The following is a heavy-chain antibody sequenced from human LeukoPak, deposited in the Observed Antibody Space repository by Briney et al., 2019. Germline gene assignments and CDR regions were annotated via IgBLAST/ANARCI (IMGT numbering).Heavy chain of an antibody. CDR2: ISNGKT. D-gene: IGHD2-15*01. Sequence: GGSLRLSCAASGFPFSSHALSWVRQPPGKGLEWVAAISNGKTYYADSVRGRFAISRDDSTNTVYLHMNSLRDEDTALYHCVREAGYCAPVCVKTNWFDPWGQGTLVTVSS. J-gene: IGHJ5*02. CDR1: GFPFSSHA. V-gene: IGHV3-23*01. CDR3: VREAGYCAPVCVKTNWFDP.